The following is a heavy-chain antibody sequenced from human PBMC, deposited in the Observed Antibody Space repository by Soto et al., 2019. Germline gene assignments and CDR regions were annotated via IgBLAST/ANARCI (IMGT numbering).Heavy chain of an antibody. Sequence: VQLVESGGGLVQPGGSLRLSCAASGFIFSNYGMNWVRQAPRTGLEWVSYISGSSGVILYADSVKGRFTISRDNAKNSLFLQMNSLRDEDTAVYYCARGWYQNYFDYWGQGTLVPVSS. CDR3: ARGWYQNYFDY. CDR1: GFIFSNYG. V-gene: IGHV3-48*02. J-gene: IGHJ4*02. CDR2: ISGSSGVI. D-gene: IGHD2-15*01.